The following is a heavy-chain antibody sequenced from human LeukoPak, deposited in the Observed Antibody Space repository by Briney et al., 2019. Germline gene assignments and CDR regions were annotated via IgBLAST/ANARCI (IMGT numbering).Heavy chain of an antibody. J-gene: IGHJ4*02. CDR1: GYSFTSYW. CDR3: ARVGAGSGSYSVGFDY. CDR2: IYPGDSDT. D-gene: IGHD3-10*01. V-gene: IGHV5-51*01. Sequence: GESLKISCKGSGYSFTSYWICWVRQMPGKGLEWMGIIYPGDSDTRYSPSFQGQVTISADKSISTAYLQWSSLKASDTAMYYCARVGAGSGSYSVGFDYWGQGTLVTVSS.